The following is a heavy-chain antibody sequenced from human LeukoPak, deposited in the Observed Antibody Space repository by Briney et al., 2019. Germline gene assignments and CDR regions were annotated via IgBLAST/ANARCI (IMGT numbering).Heavy chain of an antibody. D-gene: IGHD6-6*01. CDR2: VFHSGTT. CDR1: GGSFSDYY. Sequence: SETLSLTCAVYGGSFSDYYWTWIRQTPGRGLEWIGEVFHSGTTNYNPSLKSRVSISVDTSKNQFSLKLSSVTAADTSLYYCARARRGSSIRGPLDYWGQGALVTVSS. J-gene: IGHJ4*02. CDR3: ARARRGSSIRGPLDY. V-gene: IGHV4-34*12.